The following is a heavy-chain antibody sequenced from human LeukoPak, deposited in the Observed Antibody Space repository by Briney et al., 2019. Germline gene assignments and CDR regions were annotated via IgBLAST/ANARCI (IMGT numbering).Heavy chain of an antibody. CDR1: GYTFTSYY. D-gene: IGHD3-22*01. CDR3: ASGYYYDSSAYYYPQVSFTTAVDY. CDR2: INASGGST. J-gene: IGHJ4*02. Sequence: ASVKVSCKASGYTFTSYYMHWVRQAPGQGLEWMGIINASGGSTSYAQKFQGRVTMTRDTSTSTVYMELSSLRSEDTAVYYCASGYYYDSSAYYYPQVSFTTAVDYCGQGTLVTVST. V-gene: IGHV1-46*03.